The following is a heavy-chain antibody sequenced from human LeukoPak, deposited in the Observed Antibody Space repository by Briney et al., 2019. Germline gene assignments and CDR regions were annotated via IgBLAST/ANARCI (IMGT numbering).Heavy chain of an antibody. V-gene: IGHV3-23*01. CDR3: ARDLVGYFGY. CDR2: ISGSGGST. D-gene: IGHD1-26*01. CDR1: GFIFRSYG. Sequence: GGSLRLSCVASGFIFRSYGLSWVRQAPGKGLEWVSVISGSGGSTYYADSVKGRFTISRDNSKNTLYLQMNSLRAEDTAVYYCARDLVGYFGYWGQGTLVTVSS. J-gene: IGHJ4*02.